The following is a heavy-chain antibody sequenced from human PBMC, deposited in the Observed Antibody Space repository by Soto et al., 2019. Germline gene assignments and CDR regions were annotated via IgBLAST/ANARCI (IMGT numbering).Heavy chain of an antibody. CDR3: ARVFYTDSGGYPRPIFDS. CDR1: GASVTDYS. Sequence: QVQLQGSGPGLVRPSGTLSLTCSVSGASVTDYSWTWIRQPAGRGLEWIGLIYRSGSTTYNPSLESRVTMSLDTPKPQFSLRLTSVTAAETAVYYCARVFYTDSGGYPRPIFDSWSQGTLVTVSS. D-gene: IGHD3-22*01. J-gene: IGHJ4*02. CDR2: IYRSGST. V-gene: IGHV4-4*07.